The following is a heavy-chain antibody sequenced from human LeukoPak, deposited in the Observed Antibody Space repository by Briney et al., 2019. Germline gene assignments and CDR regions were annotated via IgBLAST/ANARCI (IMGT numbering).Heavy chain of an antibody. V-gene: IGHV3-23*01. CDR1: GFTFSNYV. CDR3: AKGGSSGWYVSNWFDP. D-gene: IGHD6-19*01. Sequence: PGGSLRLSCAASGFTFSNYVMSWVRPAPGKGLEWVSTISGSGDSSYYADSVKGRFTVSRDNSKSTLYVQMNSLRVEDTAVYYCAKGGSSGWYVSNWFDPWGQGTLVTVSS. J-gene: IGHJ5*02. CDR2: ISGSGDSS.